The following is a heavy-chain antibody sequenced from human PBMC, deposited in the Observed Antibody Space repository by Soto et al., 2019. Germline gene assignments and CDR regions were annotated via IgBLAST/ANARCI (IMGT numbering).Heavy chain of an antibody. Sequence: SVKVSCNASGYTFTGYYMHWVRQAPGQGLEWMGWINPNSGGTNYAQKFQGWVTMTRDTSISTAYMELSRLRSDDTAVYYCARSSGGVFGIIIEGSNGLAPWGQGSLVTVSS. CDR3: ARSSGGVFGIIIEGSNGLAP. CDR2: INPNSGGT. V-gene: IGHV1-2*04. CDR1: GYTFTGYY. J-gene: IGHJ5*02. D-gene: IGHD3-16*02.